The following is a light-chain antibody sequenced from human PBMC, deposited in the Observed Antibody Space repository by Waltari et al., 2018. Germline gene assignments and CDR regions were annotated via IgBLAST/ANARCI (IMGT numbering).Light chain of an antibody. CDR2: QDA. V-gene: IGLV3-1*01. CDR1: KLGDKY. Sequence: SYDLTQPPSVSVSPGQTATITCSGDKLGDKYVFWYQQKPGQSPVLVLYQDAKRPSGIPARFSGSNSGNTATLTIRMTQPMDEADYYCQVWDTTRRFYGSGTKVTVL. J-gene: IGLJ1*01. CDR3: QVWDTTRRF.